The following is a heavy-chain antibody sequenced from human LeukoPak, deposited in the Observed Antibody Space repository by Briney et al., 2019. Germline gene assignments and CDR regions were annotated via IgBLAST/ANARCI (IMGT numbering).Heavy chain of an antibody. Sequence: GGSLRLSCAASGFTFSSYAMSWVRQAPGKGLEWVSAISGSGGSTYYADSVKGRFTISRHNSKNTLYLQMNSLRAEDTAVYYCARTGDSGSYYFDYWGQGTLVTVSS. CDR3: ARTGDSGSYYFDY. V-gene: IGHV3-23*01. J-gene: IGHJ4*02. CDR1: GFTFSSYA. D-gene: IGHD1-26*01. CDR2: ISGSGGST.